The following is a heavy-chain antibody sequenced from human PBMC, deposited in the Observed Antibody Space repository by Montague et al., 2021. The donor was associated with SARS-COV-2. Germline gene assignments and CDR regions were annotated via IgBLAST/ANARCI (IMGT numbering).Heavy chain of an antibody. Sequence: SDTLSLTCTVSGASMRSYYWTWVRRSPGKGLEWIGYTYYSGSTSXAPSLKSRLTMTVDMSANQVSLTLMSVTAADSAVYYCARVEGVIGGITHFDYWGQGFLVSVSS. D-gene: IGHD2-21*01. CDR1: GASMRSYY. V-gene: IGHV4-59*07. CDR3: ARVEGVIGGITHFDY. J-gene: IGHJ4*02. CDR2: TYYSGST.